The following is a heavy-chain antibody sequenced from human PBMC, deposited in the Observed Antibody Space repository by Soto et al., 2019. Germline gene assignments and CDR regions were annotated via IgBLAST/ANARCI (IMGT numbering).Heavy chain of an antibody. CDR3: ARSQGGTTFGRDYGMDV. CDR1: GVSISSSSYY. D-gene: IGHD3-10*01. J-gene: IGHJ6*02. Sequence: PSETLSLTCTVSGVSISSSSYYWGWIRQPPGKGLEWIGSIYYSGSTYYNPSLKSRVTISVDTSKNQFSLKLSSVTAADTAVYYCARSQGGTTFGRDYGMDVWGQGTTVTVSS. CDR2: IYYSGST. V-gene: IGHV4-39*01.